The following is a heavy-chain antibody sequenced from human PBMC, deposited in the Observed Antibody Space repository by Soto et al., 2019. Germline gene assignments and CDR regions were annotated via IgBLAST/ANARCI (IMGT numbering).Heavy chain of an antibody. CDR2: IYYSGST. V-gene: IGHV4-59*01. CDR1: GGSISSYY. D-gene: IGHD3-10*01. J-gene: IGHJ6*02. CDR3: ARDVRGFGDQNWEYYYYGMDV. Sequence: SDTLSLTCTVSGGSISSYYWSWIRQPPGKGLEWIGYIYYSGSTNYNPSLKSRVTISVDTSKNQFSLKLSSVTAADTAVYYCARDVRGFGDQNWEYYYYGMDVWGQGTTVTVSS.